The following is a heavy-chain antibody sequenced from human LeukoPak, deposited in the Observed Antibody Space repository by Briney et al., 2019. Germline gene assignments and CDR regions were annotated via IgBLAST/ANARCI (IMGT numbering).Heavy chain of an antibody. CDR1: GFTFSSYS. J-gene: IGHJ4*02. D-gene: IGHD6-19*01. Sequence: GGSLRLSCAASGFTFSSYSMNWVRQAPGKGLEWVSSISSSSSYIYYADSVKGRFTISRDNAKNSLYLRMNSLRAEDTAVYYCARDRQQWLVPFDYWGQGTLVTVSS. CDR2: ISSSSSYI. V-gene: IGHV3-21*01. CDR3: ARDRQQWLVPFDY.